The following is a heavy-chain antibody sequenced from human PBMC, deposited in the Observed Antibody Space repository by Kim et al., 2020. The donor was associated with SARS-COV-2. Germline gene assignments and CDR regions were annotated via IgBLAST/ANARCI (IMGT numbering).Heavy chain of an antibody. CDR1: GYTFTSYG. J-gene: IGHJ3*02. CDR3: ASILPGSYAFDI. D-gene: IGHD6-6*01. CDR2: ISAYKGNT. Sequence: ASVKVSCKASGYTFTSYGISWVRQAPGQGLEWMGWISAYKGNTNYAQKLQGRVTMTTDTSTSTAYMELRSLRSDDTAVYYCASILPGSYAFDIWGQGTMVTVSS. V-gene: IGHV1-18*01.